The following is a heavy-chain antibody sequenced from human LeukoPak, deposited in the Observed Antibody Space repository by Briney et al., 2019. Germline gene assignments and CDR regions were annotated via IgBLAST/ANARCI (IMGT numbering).Heavy chain of an antibody. Sequence: SETLSLTCTVSGGSISSGGYYWSWVRQHPGKGLEWIGYIYYSVSTYYNPSLKSRVTISVDTSKNQFSLKLSSVTAADTAVYYCARAIAAQVFFDYWGQGTLVTVSS. V-gene: IGHV4-31*03. CDR3: ARAIAAQVFFDY. CDR2: IYYSVST. CDR1: GGSISSGGYY. J-gene: IGHJ4*02. D-gene: IGHD6-13*01.